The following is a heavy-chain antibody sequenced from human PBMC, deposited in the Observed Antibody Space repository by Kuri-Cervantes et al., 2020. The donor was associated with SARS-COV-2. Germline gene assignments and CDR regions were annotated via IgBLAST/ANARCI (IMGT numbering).Heavy chain of an antibody. D-gene: IGHD6-13*01. CDR2: ISSTSSYI. CDR3: ARDCSSPYKYYYYYYMDV. J-gene: IGHJ6*03. Sequence: GESLKISCAASGFTFSSYSMNWVRQAPGKGLEWVSSISSTSSYIYYADSVKGRFTISRDNAKNSLYLQMNSLRAEDTAVYYCARDCSSPYKYYYYYYMDVWDKGTTVTVSS. CDR1: GFTFSSYS. V-gene: IGHV3-21*01.